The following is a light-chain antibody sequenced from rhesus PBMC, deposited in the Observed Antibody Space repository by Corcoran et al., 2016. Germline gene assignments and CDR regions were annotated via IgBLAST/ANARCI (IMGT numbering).Light chain of an antibody. CDR3: HQYSNWWT. V-gene: IGKV3-42*03. CDR2: DAS. Sequence: EILLTQSPATLALSPGERATLSCRASQRVSRSLAWYRQKPAQPPRLLISDASKRATGIPDRFSGRGSGTDFTLTISSLGPEDFAVYYCHQYSNWWTFGQGTKVEIK. J-gene: IGKJ1*01. CDR1: QRVSRS.